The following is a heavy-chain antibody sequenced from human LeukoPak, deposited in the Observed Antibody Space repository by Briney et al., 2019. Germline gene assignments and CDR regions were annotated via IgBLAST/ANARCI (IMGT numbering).Heavy chain of an antibody. CDR2: INHSGST. CDR1: GFTFSSYW. J-gene: IGHJ4*02. Sequence: GSLRLSCAASGFTFSSYWMTWVRQPPGKGLEWIGEINHSGSTNYNPSLKSRVTISVDTSKNQFSLKLSSVTAADTAVYYCARVPYGDYAFDYWGQGILVTVSS. V-gene: IGHV4-34*01. D-gene: IGHD4-17*01. CDR3: ARVPYGDYAFDY.